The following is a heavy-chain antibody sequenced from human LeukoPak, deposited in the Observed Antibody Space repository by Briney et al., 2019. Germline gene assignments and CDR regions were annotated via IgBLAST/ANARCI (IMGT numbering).Heavy chain of an antibody. V-gene: IGHV4-39*01. J-gene: IGHJ4*02. D-gene: IGHD6-13*01. CDR2: IYYSGST. Sequence: SETLSLTCTVSGGSISSSSYYWGWIRQPPGRGLEWIGRIYYSGSTYYNPSLKSRVTISVDTSKNQFSLKLSSLTAADTAVYYCARQGTDSSSWYNYWGQGTLVTVSS. CDR3: ARQGTDSSSWYNY. CDR1: GGSISSSSYY.